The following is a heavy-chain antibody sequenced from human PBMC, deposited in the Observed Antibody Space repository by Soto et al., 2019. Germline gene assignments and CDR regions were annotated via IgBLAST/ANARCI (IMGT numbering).Heavy chain of an antibody. CDR1: SGSISSSNW. Sequence: QVQLQESGPGLVQPSGTLSLTCAVSSGSISSSNWWSWVRQPPGKGLEWIGEIYHSGSTNYNPSLTSRVTISVDKSKNQFSLKLSSVTAADTAVYYCARVAGTYYFDYWGHGTLVTVSS. CDR2: IYHSGST. CDR3: ARVAGTYYFDY. J-gene: IGHJ4*01. D-gene: IGHD6-19*01. V-gene: IGHV4-4*02.